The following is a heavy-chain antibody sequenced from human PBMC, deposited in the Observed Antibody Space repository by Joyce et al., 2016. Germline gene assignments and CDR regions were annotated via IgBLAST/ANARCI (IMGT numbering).Heavy chain of an antibody. Sequence: EVQLVESGGGLVQPGGSLRLSCAASGFTFTTSWMAWVRQAPGKGLEWEGKIKQDGSETYYLDSVKGRFTISRDNAKNSLYLQMNSLSAEDTAIYYCARDRVDVLRFLEWGKAGLGNHFYGMDVWGQGTTVTVSS. CDR1: GFTFTTSW. CDR2: IKQDGSET. CDR3: ARDRVDVLRFLEWGKAGLGNHFYGMDV. J-gene: IGHJ6*02. D-gene: IGHD3-3*01. V-gene: IGHV3-7*03.